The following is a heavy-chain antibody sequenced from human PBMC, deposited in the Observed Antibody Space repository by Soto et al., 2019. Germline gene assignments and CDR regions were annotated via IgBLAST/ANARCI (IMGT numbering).Heavy chain of an antibody. D-gene: IGHD3-16*01. Sequence: GGSLRLSCAASGFTFSSYAMSWVRQAPGKGLEWVSAISGSGGSTYYADSVKGRFTISRDNSKNTLYLQMNSLRAEDTAVYYCAKAPFRVKDYYMDVWGKGTTVTVSS. J-gene: IGHJ6*03. V-gene: IGHV3-23*01. CDR3: AKAPFRVKDYYMDV. CDR2: ISGSGGST. CDR1: GFTFSSYA.